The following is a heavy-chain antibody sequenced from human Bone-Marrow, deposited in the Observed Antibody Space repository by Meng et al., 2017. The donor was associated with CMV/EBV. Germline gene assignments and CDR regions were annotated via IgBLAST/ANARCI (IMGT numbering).Heavy chain of an antibody. D-gene: IGHD6-19*01. CDR2: IIPILGIA. Sequence: SVKVSCKASGGTFSSYAISWVRQAPGQGLEWMGGIIPILGIANSAQKFQGRVTITADKSTSTAYMELSSLSSEDTALYYCASSLGSSGWPYYYYGMDVWGQGTTVTVSS. J-gene: IGHJ6*02. V-gene: IGHV1-69*10. CDR1: GGTFSSYA. CDR3: ASSLGSSGWPYYYYGMDV.